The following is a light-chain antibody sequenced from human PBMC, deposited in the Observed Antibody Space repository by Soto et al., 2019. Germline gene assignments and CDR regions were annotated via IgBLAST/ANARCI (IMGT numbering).Light chain of an antibody. Sequence: QSALAQLRSVSGSPGQSVTMSCTRTSSDVANYKYVSWYQQHPGRTSKLMIYDVNKRPSGVPYRFSVSKSVNTASLIISRLPVEDEADYYCCSYAGTYTTVFGTGTKVKVL. CDR2: DVN. V-gene: IGLV2-11*01. CDR3: CSYAGTYTTV. J-gene: IGLJ1*01. CDR1: SSDVANYKY.